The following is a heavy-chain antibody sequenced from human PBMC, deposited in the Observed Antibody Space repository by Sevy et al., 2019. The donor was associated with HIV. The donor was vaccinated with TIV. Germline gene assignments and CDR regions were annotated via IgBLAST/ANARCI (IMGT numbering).Heavy chain of an antibody. CDR3: TWEVPERSFHY. Sequence: GGSLRLSCAASGFTFIDAWMNWVRQAPGKGLEWVGRIKSKGGGETKDYAAPVKGRFTFSRADSKNTLYLQMNSLKTEDTTVYYCTWEVPERSFHYWGQGTLVTVSS. V-gene: IGHV3-15*07. CDR2: IKSKGGGETK. CDR1: GFTFIDAW. D-gene: IGHD1-26*01. J-gene: IGHJ4*02.